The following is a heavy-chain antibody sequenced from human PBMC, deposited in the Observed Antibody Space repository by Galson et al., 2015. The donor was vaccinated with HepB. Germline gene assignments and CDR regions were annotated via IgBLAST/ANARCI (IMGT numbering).Heavy chain of an antibody. CDR1: GYSFTTYG. V-gene: IGHV1-18*01. J-gene: IGHJ3*02. Sequence: SVKVSCKASGYSFTTYGITWVRRAPGQGLEWLGCISTYNGDTKYTQKVQGRVTMTTDASTSTAYMELRSLRSDDTAVYYCAKGAKQQDLNDAFDIWGQGTKVTVSS. CDR3: AKGAKQQDLNDAFDI. D-gene: IGHD6-13*01. CDR2: ISTYNGDT.